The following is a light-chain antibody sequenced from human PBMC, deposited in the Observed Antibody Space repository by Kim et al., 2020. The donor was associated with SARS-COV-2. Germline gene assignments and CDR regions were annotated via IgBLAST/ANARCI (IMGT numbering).Light chain of an antibody. CDR2: DAS. J-gene: IGKJ4*01. Sequence: SSPGERATLSCRASQSVSSYFAWYQQKPGQAPRLLIYDASNTATGIPARFSGSGSGTDFTLTISSLEPEDFAVYYCQQRSNWPLTFGGGTKVDIK. CDR3: QQRSNWPLT. CDR1: QSVSSY. V-gene: IGKV3-11*01.